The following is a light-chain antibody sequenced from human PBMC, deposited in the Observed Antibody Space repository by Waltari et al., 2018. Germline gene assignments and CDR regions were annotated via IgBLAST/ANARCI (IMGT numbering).Light chain of an antibody. J-gene: IGLJ3*02. CDR2: SNN. Sequence: QSVLTQSPSASGTPGQRVTISCSGGSSNIGSNVVHWYQRLPGTAPRLLIHSNNQRPSVVPDRFSGSKSGTSASLAISGLQPDDEADYYCATWDDRLTGVLFGGGTKVTVL. CDR1: SSNIGSNV. V-gene: IGLV1-44*01. CDR3: ATWDDRLTGVL.